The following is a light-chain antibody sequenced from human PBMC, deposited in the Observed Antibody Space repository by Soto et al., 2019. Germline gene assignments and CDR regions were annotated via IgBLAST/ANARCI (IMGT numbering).Light chain of an antibody. CDR2: DVS. V-gene: IGLV2-14*01. CDR1: SSDVGAYKY. J-gene: IGLJ1*01. Sequence: QSVLTQPASVSGSPGQSITISCTGTSSDVGAYKYVSWYQQHPGKAPKLMIYDVSSRPSGVSNRFSGSKSGNTASLIISGLQAEDEADYYCISYTSSDTYVLGTGTKVTVL. CDR3: ISYTSSDTYV.